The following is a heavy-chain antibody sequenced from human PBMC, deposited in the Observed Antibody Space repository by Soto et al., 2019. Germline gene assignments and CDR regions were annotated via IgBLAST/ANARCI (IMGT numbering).Heavy chain of an antibody. Sequence: SETLSLTCAVYGGSFSGYYWSWIRQPPGKGLEWIGEINHSGSINYNPSLKSRVTISVDTSKNQFSLKLSSVTAADTAVYYCARKGFNRDIVVEVYATPRYLFDPRGQRSLVTGSS. CDR2: INHSGSI. D-gene: IGHD2-15*01. CDR1: GGSFSGYY. V-gene: IGHV4-34*01. CDR3: ARKGFNRDIVVEVYATPRYLFDP. J-gene: IGHJ5*02.